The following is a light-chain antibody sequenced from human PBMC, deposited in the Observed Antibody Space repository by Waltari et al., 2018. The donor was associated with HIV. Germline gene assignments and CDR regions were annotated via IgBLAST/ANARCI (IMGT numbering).Light chain of an antibody. Sequence: QAVVTQEPSLTVSPGGTVTLTCGSSPGAVTIVNFPYWFQQRPGQAPRTLIHDTSNKHSWTPARFSGSLLGGKAALTLSGAQPEDEAEYYCLLSYGGPRVFGGGTKLTVL. J-gene: IGLJ2*01. CDR2: DTS. CDR3: LLSYGGPRV. V-gene: IGLV7-46*01. CDR1: PGAVTIVNF.